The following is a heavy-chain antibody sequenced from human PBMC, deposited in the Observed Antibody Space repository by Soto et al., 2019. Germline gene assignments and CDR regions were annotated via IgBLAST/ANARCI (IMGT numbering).Heavy chain of an antibody. CDR2: ISYDGSNK. V-gene: IGHV3-30*18. D-gene: IGHD6-19*01. CDR3: AKDLDIAVAGGGDFQH. J-gene: IGHJ1*01. Sequence: PLRLSCAASGFTFSSYGMHCVRQAPGKGLEWVAVISYDGSNKYYADSVKGRFTISRDNSKNTLYLQMNSLRAEDTAVYYCAKDLDIAVAGGGDFQHWGQGTLVTVSS. CDR1: GFTFSSYG.